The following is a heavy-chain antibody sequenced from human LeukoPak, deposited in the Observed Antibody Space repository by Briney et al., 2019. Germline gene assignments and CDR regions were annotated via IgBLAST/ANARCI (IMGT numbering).Heavy chain of an antibody. CDR1: GYTFTSYY. CDR3: AAIVGATRWFDP. D-gene: IGHD1-26*01. V-gene: IGHV1-46*01. J-gene: IGHJ5*02. CDR2: INPSGGST. Sequence: ASVKVSCKASGYTFTSYYMHWVRQAPGQGLEWMGIINPSGGSTSYAQKFQGRVTMTRDTSTSTVYMELSNLRSEDTAVYYCAAIVGATRWFDPWGQGTLVTVSS.